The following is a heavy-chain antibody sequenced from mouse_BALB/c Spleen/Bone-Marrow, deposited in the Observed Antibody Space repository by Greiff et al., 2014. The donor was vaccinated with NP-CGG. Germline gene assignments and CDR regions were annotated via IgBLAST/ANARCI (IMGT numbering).Heavy chain of an antibody. J-gene: IGHJ3*01. CDR2: ISDGGSYT. CDR1: GFTFSDYY. CDR3: ARDLITTATSFAY. V-gene: IGHV5-4*02. Sequence: EVKLMESGVGLVKPGGSLKLSCAASGFTFSDYYMYWVRQTPEKRLEWVATISDGGSYTYYPDSVKGRFTISRDNAKNNLYLQMSSLKSEDTAMYYCARDLITTATSFAYWGQGTLVTVSA. D-gene: IGHD1-2*01.